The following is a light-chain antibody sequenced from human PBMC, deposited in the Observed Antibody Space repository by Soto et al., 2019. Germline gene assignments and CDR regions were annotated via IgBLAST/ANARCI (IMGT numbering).Light chain of an antibody. CDR3: HQLNSYPRT. CDR2: LAS. J-gene: IGKJ1*01. V-gene: IGKV1-9*01. CDR1: QGIGSY. Sequence: DVQLTQSPSFLSTSVGDRVTITCRASQGIGSYLAWYQQKPGKAPPFLVCLASTLQSGVPSRFSGSGSGTEFNLTISNMQPEDFATYYCHQLNSYPRTFGQGTKVDIK.